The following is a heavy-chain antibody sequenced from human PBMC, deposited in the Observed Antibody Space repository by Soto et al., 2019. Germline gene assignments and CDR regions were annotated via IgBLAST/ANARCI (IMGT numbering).Heavy chain of an antibody. J-gene: IGHJ4*02. CDR2: IYYTGSI. V-gene: IGHV4-31*03. CDR3: AGTRGYCSGGSCPTVVDY. CDR1: GGSISSGGYY. Sequence: SETLSLTCTVSGGSISSGGYYWTWIRQHPGKGLEWIGYIYYTGSIYYNPSLKSRVTISVDTSKNQFSLKLSSVTAADTVVYYCAGTRGYCSGGSCPTVVDYWGQGTLVTVSS. D-gene: IGHD2-15*01.